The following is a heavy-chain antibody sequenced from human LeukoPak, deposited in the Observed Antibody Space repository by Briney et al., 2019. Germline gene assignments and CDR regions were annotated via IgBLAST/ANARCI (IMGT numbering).Heavy chain of an antibody. CDR1: GYRFSRYW. CDR2: IYPGDSDT. Sequence: GESLKISCQGSGYRFSRYWIGWVRQMPGKGLDWRGIIYPGDSDTTYSPSFQGQVTFSADRSINTAYLHWSNLTASDTATYYCARLQLVATVGDGLDVWGQGTTVIVSS. J-gene: IGHJ6*02. V-gene: IGHV5-51*01. CDR3: ARLQLVATVGDGLDV. D-gene: IGHD5-12*01.